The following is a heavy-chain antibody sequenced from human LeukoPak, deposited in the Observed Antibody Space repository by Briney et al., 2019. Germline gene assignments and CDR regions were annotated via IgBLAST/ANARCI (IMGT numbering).Heavy chain of an antibody. Sequence: GGSLRLSCAASGFTFSTYTMYWVRQPPGKGLEWVSIIGGSGGDIHYADSVKGRFTISRDNSKNTVYLQMNSLRAEDTAVYYCATTVTTGGYFDYWAREPWSPSPQ. J-gene: IGHJ4*02. CDR2: IGGSGGDI. D-gene: IGHD4-17*01. CDR3: ATTVTTGGYFDY. CDR1: GFTFSTYT. V-gene: IGHV3-23*01.